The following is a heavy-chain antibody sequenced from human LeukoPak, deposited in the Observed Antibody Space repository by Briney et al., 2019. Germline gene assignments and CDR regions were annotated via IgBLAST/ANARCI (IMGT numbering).Heavy chain of an antibody. V-gene: IGHV3-21*01. J-gene: IGHJ4*02. D-gene: IGHD3-10*01. CDR3: ARERAVRAEIDY. CDR1: GFTFSSYA. CDR2: ISSTSYYI. Sequence: PGGSRRPSFAASGFTFSSYAMHWVRQAPGKGLEWAPFISSTSYYIYYADSLKGRFTISRDNAKNSLYLQMNSLRAEDTAVYYCARERAVRAEIDYWGQGTLVTVSS.